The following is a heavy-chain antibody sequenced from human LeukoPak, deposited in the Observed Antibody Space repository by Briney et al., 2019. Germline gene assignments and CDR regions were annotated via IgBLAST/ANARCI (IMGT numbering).Heavy chain of an antibody. Sequence: SETLSLTCAVSNYSITTNHYWGWIRQPPGKGLGWIGNIYHSGITYYNPSLKSRVTMSVGTSKNQFSLKPSSVTAADTAVYYCARGGQWLPFDYWGQGTLVTVSS. CDR2: IYHSGIT. J-gene: IGHJ4*02. D-gene: IGHD6-19*01. CDR1: NYSITTNHY. CDR3: ARGGQWLPFDY. V-gene: IGHV4-38-2*01.